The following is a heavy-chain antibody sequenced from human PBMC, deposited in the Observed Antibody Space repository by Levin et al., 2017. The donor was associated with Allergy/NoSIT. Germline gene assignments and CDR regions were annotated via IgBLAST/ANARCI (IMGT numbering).Heavy chain of an antibody. Sequence: SETLSLTCTVTGGSMSNYYWSWIRQPPGKGLEWIGYIYYSGSTNYNPSLKSRVTISVDTSKNQFSLKLSSVTAADTAVYYCARGRSNFRFWGQGTLVTVSS. D-gene: IGHD1-26*01. CDR3: ARGRSNFRF. CDR1: GGSMSNYY. CDR2: IYYSGST. V-gene: IGHV4-59*01. J-gene: IGHJ4*02.